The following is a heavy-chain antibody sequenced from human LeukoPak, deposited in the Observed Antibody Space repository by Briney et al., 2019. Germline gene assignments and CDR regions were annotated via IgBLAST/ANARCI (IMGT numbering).Heavy chain of an antibody. V-gene: IGHV4-34*01. D-gene: IGHD3-10*01. CDR2: INHSGST. Sequence: PSETLSLTCAVYGGSFSGYYWSWIRQPPGKGLEWIGEINHSGSTNYNPSLNSRVTISVDTSKNPFSLKLSSVTAADTAVYYCARRPRITMVRGSLLAGYFDYWGQGTLVTVSS. CDR3: ARRPRITMVRGSLLAGYFDY. CDR1: GGSFSGYY. J-gene: IGHJ4*02.